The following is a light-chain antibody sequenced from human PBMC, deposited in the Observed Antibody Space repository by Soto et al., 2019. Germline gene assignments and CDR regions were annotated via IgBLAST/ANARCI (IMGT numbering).Light chain of an antibody. Sequence: QSALTQPASVSGSPGQSITISCTGTSSDVGAYNSVSWYQQHTGKAPKLMIYDVSNRPSGVSNRFSGSKSVNTASPTISGLQAEDEADYSCSSYTTSSTVVFGGGTKLTVL. CDR3: SSYTTSSTVV. CDR2: DVS. J-gene: IGLJ2*01. V-gene: IGLV2-14*03. CDR1: SSDVGAYNS.